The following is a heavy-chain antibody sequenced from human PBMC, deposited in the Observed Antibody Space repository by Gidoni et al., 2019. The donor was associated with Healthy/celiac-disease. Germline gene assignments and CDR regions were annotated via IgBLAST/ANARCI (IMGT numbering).Heavy chain of an antibody. CDR2: IKQDGSEK. CDR3: ARERRGGGHWYFDL. D-gene: IGHD2-15*01. CDR1: GFTFSSYW. V-gene: IGHV3-7*04. Sequence: EVQLVESGGGLVQPGGSLRLSCAASGFTFSSYWMSWVRQAPGKGLEWVANIKQDGSEKYYVDSVKGRFTISRDNAKNSLYLQMNSLRAEDTAVYYCARERRGGGHWYFDLWGRGTLVTVSS. J-gene: IGHJ2*01.